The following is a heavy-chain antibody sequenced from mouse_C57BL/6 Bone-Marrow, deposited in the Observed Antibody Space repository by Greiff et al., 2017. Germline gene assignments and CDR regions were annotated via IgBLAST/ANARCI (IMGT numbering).Heavy chain of an antibody. CDR3: ARSGRNYFDY. V-gene: IGHV1-64*01. J-gene: IGHJ2*01. CDR1: GYTFTSYW. Sequence: VQLQQPGAELVKPGASVKLSCKASGYTFTSYWMHWVKQRPGQGLEWIGMIHPNSGSTNYNEKFKSKATLTVDKASSTAYMQLSSLTSEDAAVYYCARSGRNYFDYWGQGTTLTVSS. D-gene: IGHD3-2*02. CDR2: IHPNSGST.